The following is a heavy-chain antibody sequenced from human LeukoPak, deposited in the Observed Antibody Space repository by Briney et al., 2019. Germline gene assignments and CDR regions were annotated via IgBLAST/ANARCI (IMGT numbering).Heavy chain of an antibody. D-gene: IGHD2-15*01. J-gene: IGHJ5*02. CDR3: AKDQIVVVVASGWFDP. V-gene: IGHV3-23*01. CDR2: ISDTGNT. Sequence: GGSLRLSCAASGFTLSSYAMSWVRQAPGKGLEWVSAISDTGNTYHADSVKGRFTISRDSSKNTLFLQMNRLRPEDAAVYYCAKDQIVVVVASGWFDPWGQGTLVTVSS. CDR1: GFTLSSYA.